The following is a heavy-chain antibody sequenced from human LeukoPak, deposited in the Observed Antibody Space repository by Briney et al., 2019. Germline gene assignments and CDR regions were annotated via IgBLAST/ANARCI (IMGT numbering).Heavy chain of an antibody. D-gene: IGHD3-22*01. Sequence: GRSLRLSCAASGFTFDDYAMHWVRQAPGKGLEWVSGISWNSGSIGYADSAKGRFTISRDNAKNSLYLQMNSLRAEDTALYYCAKDMGPTYYYDSSGSNYYYYYGMDVWGQGTTVTVSS. CDR3: AKDMGPTYYYDSSGSNYYYYYGMDV. CDR2: ISWNSGSI. V-gene: IGHV3-9*01. J-gene: IGHJ6*02. CDR1: GFTFDDYA.